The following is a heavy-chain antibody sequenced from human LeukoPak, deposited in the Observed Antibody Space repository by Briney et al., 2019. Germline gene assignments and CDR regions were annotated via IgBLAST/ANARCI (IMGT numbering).Heavy chain of an antibody. Sequence: SETLSLTCTVSGGSINSYYWSWIRQPPGKGLEWIGYIYYTGTTNYNPSLKSRVTISVDTSKNQFSLKLSSVTAADTAVYYCARVSVATMWVVENWFDPWGQGTLVTVSS. V-gene: IGHV4-59*01. D-gene: IGHD5-12*01. J-gene: IGHJ5*02. CDR3: ARVSVATMWVVENWFDP. CDR2: IYYTGTT. CDR1: GGSINSYY.